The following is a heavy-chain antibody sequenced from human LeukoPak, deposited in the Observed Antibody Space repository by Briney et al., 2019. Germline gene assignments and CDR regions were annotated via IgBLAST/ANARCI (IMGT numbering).Heavy chain of an antibody. CDR2: ISYDGSNK. D-gene: IGHD6-19*01. CDR1: GFTFSSYA. Sequence: GGSLRLSCAASGFTFSSYAIHGVSQAPGKGLEWVAVISYDGSNKYYADSVKGRFTISRDNSKNTLYLQINSLRAEDTAVYYCARDPRQYSSDLQALFDYWGQGTLVTVSS. CDR3: ARDPRQYSSDLQALFDY. V-gene: IGHV3-30*04. J-gene: IGHJ4*02.